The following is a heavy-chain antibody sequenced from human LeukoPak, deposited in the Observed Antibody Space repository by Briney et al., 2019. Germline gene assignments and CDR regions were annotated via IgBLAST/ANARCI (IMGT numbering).Heavy chain of an antibody. D-gene: IGHD6-13*01. J-gene: IGHJ5*02. V-gene: IGHV1-69*13. CDR1: GGTFSSYA. Sequence: SVKVSCKASGGTFSSYAISWVRQAPGQGLECMGGIIPIFGTANYAQKFQGRVTITADESTSTAYMELSSLRSEDTAVYYCAREARIAAAGPPDWFDPWGQGTLVTVSS. CDR2: IIPIFGTA. CDR3: AREARIAAAGPPDWFDP.